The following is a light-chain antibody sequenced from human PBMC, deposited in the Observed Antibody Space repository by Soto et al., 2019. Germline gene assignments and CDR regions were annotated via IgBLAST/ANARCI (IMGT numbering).Light chain of an antibody. J-gene: IGLJ3*02. CDR2: EGS. CDR1: SSDVGSYNL. V-gene: IGLV2-23*03. CDR3: CSDAGSSTFVV. Sequence: QSALTQPASVSGSPGQSITISCTGTSSDVGSYNLVSWYQQHPGKAPKLMIYEGSKRPSGVSNRFSGSKSGNTASLTISGLQAEDEADYYRCSDAGSSTFVVIGGGTQLTVL.